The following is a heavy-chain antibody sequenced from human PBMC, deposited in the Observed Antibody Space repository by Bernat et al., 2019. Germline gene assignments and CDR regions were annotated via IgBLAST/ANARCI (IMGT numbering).Heavy chain of an antibody. CDR2: IKQDGSEK. Sequence: EVQLVESGGGLVQPGGSLRLSCAASGFTFSSYWMSWVRQAPGKGLEWVANIKQDGSEKFSVDSVKGRFTISRDNAKNSLYLKMNSLRAEDPAVYYCAREYYYGSGGAQFYYYYYMDVWGKGTTVTVSS. CDR3: AREYYYGSGGAQFYYYYYMDV. J-gene: IGHJ6*03. D-gene: IGHD3-10*01. V-gene: IGHV3-7*03. CDR1: GFTFSSYW.